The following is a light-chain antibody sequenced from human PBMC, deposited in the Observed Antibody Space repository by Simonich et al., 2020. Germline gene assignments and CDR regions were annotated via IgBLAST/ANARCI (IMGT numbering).Light chain of an antibody. CDR2: KAS. CDR1: QSISSW. V-gene: IGKV1-5*03. Sequence: DIQMTQSPSTLSASVGDRGTITCRASQSISSWLSWYQQKQGKAPKLLIYKASSLESVVPSRFSGSGSGTEFTLTISSLQPDDFATYYCQQYNSYSTFGQGTKVEIK. J-gene: IGKJ1*01. CDR3: QQYNSYST.